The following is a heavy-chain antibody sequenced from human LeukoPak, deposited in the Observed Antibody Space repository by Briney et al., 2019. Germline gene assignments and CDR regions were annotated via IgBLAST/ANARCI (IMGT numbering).Heavy chain of an antibody. CDR2: INHSGST. CDR3: ARVHYDPNWLDP. CDR1: GGSFSGYY. Sequence: SETLSLTCAVYGGSFSGYYWSWISHPPEKGLEWIGEINHSGSTNYNPSLKSRVTISVDTSKNQFSLKLSSVTAADTAVYYCARVHYDPNWLDPWDQGTLVTVSS. V-gene: IGHV4-34*01. D-gene: IGHD4-17*01. J-gene: IGHJ5*02.